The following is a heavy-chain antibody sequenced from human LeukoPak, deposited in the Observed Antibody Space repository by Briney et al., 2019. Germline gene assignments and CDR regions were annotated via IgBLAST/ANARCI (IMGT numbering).Heavy chain of an antibody. CDR1: GGSFSGYY. J-gene: IGHJ4*02. Sequence: SETLSLTCAVYGGSFSGYYWSWIRQPPGKGLEWIGEINHSGSTNYNPSLKSRVTISVDTSKNQFSLKLSPVTAADTAVYYCATESIAAAGTGGFDYWGQGTLVTVSS. V-gene: IGHV4-34*01. CDR3: ATESIAAAGTGGFDY. D-gene: IGHD6-13*01. CDR2: INHSGST.